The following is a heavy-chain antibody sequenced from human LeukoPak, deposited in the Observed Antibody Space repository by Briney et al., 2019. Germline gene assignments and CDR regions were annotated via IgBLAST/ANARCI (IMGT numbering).Heavy chain of an antibody. J-gene: IGHJ4*02. CDR1: GGSISSRSHY. CDR2: INYSGNT. Sequence: SETLSLTCAVSGGSISSRSHYWGWIRQPPGKGLEYIGSINYSGNTYYNPSLKSRVTISIDTSKNQFSLKLTSVTAADTSVFYCARLLGGSSWFDWGQGTLVTVS. V-gene: IGHV4-39*01. D-gene: IGHD6-13*01. CDR3: ARLLGGSSWFD.